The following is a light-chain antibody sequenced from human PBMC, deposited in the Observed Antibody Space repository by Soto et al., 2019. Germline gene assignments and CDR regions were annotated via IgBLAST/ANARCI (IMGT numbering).Light chain of an antibody. J-gene: IGLJ2*01. Sequence: QSVLTQPASVSGSPGQSITISCTGTSSDVGGYNYVSWYQQHPGKAPKFMIYEVSNRPSGVSNRFSGSKSGNTASLTISGLQAEDEADYYCSSYTSSSTLVVFGGGTTLPS. CDR2: EVS. CDR1: SSDVGGYNY. CDR3: SSYTSSSTLVV. V-gene: IGLV2-14*01.